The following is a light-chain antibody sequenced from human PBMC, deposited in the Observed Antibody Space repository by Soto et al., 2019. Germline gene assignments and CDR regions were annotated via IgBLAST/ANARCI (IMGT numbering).Light chain of an antibody. CDR2: EVS. CDR1: SSDIGGYKY. V-gene: IGLV2-14*01. J-gene: IGLJ3*02. CDR3: TSYSRYRVLV. Sequence: QSVLTQPASVSGSLGQSITISCTGTSSDIGGYKYVSWYQQHPGKVPKLIIFEVSNRPSGVSDRFSGSNSGNTASLTISGLHAEEEADYYCTSYSRYRVLVFGGGTKVTVL.